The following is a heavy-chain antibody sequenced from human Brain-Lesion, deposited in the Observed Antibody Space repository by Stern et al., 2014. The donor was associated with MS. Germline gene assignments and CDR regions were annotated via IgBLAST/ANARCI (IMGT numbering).Heavy chain of an antibody. J-gene: IGHJ4*02. V-gene: IGHV3-43D*03. CDR1: GFTLGDYA. D-gene: IGHD2-21*01. CDR2: ITWDGGST. CDR3: AGGLGF. Sequence: EVQLVESGGVVVQPGGSLRLSCAASGFTLGDYAMHWVRQAPGKGLEWVSLITWDGGSTSYTDSVKGRFSISRDNRKSFLYLQMNSLRPEDTALYYCAGGLGFWGRGTLVTVSS.